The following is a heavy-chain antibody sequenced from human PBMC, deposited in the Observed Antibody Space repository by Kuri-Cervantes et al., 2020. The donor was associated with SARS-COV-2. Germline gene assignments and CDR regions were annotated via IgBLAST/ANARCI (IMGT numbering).Heavy chain of an antibody. CDR3: ASTPYHDYVWGSPIYYFDY. Sequence: ASVKVSCKASGYTFTSYHMHWVRQAPGQGLEWMGVINPSGGSTSDAQKFQGRVTITADKSTGTTYMEVSRLTSDDTAVYYCASTPYHDYVWGSPIYYFDYWGQGTLVTVSS. CDR1: GYTFTSYH. V-gene: IGHV1-46*01. J-gene: IGHJ4*02. D-gene: IGHD3-16*01. CDR2: INPSGGST.